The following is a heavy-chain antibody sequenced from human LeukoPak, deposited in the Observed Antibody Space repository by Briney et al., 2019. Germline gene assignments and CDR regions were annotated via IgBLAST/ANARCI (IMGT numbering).Heavy chain of an antibody. D-gene: IGHD7-27*01. J-gene: IGHJ4*02. CDR2: IDRHGSER. CDR3: TSRPNWGYLLDY. Sequence: GGSLRLSCAASGVTFTNYWMSWVRQAPGRGLEWVANIDRHGSERTYVDSLKGRSIISRDNDENLLYLQMNSLRAEDTAVYYCTSRPNWGYLLDYWGQGTLVTVSS. V-gene: IGHV3-7*03. CDR1: GVTFTNYW.